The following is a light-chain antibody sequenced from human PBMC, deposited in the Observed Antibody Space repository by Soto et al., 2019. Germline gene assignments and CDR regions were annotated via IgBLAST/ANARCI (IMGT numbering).Light chain of an antibody. CDR2: WAS. J-gene: IGKJ1*01. CDR1: QSVLYSANNKNY. V-gene: IGKV4-1*01. CDR3: QQYYSTLWT. Sequence: DIVMTQSPDSLAVSLGERATINCKSSQSVLYSANNKNYLAWYQQKPGQPPKLLIYWASTRESGVPDRFSGSGSGTDFTLTISGLQAKDVAVYYCQQYYSTLWTFGQGNKVEIK.